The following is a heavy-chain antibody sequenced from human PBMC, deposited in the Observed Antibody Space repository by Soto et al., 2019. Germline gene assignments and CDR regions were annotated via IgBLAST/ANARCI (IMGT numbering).Heavy chain of an antibody. J-gene: IGHJ4*02. D-gene: IGHD6-19*01. CDR2: ISNDGITK. CDR1: GFTFSTFA. CDR3: YSSGW. V-gene: IGHV3-30*03. Sequence: QVQLVESGGVVVQPGRSLRLSCAASGFTFSTFAMHWVRQAPGKGLEWVALISNDGITKYYAESVKGRFTISRDNSKNTLYLEMDSLRTEDTAVYYAYSSGWWGQGTRVTVSS.